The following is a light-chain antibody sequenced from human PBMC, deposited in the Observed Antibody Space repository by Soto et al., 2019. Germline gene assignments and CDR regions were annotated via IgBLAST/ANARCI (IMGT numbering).Light chain of an antibody. V-gene: IGKV1-39*01. CDR3: QQSYSTPPWT. CDR1: QSISSY. Sequence: DIPMTQSPSSLSASVGDRVTITCPASQSISSYLNWYQQKPGKAPKLLIYAASSLQSGVPSRFSGSGSGTDFTLTISSLQPEDFATYYCQQSYSTPPWTVGQGTKVEIK. CDR2: AAS. J-gene: IGKJ1*01.